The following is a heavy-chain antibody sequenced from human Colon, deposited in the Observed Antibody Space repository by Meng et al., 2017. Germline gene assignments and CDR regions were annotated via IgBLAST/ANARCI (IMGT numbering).Heavy chain of an antibody. Sequence: QVHLEDSGPGLVRPSETLSLPCTVSGGSVSSGSYYWSWIRQPPGEGLEWIGYIYYSGSTNYNPSLKSRVTIPVDTSKNQFSLKLSSVTAADTAVYYCARGASDYDFDYWGQGTLVTGSS. CDR3: ARGASDYDFDY. CDR1: GGSVSSGSYY. V-gene: IGHV4-61*01. D-gene: IGHD3-22*01. J-gene: IGHJ4*02. CDR2: IYYSGST.